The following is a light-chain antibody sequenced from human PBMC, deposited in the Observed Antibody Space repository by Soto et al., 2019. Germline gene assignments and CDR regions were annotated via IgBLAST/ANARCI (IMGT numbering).Light chain of an antibody. CDR2: DVS. CDR3: TSYTRSDTGV. V-gene: IGLV2-14*01. CDR1: SSDVGGYNY. J-gene: IGLJ3*02. Sequence: QSALTQPASVSGPPGQSITISCTGTSSDVGGYNYVSWYQQHPGKAPKLIIYDVSNRPSGVSNRFSGSKSGNTASLTISGLQAEDEADYYCTSYTRSDTGVFGGGTKLTVL.